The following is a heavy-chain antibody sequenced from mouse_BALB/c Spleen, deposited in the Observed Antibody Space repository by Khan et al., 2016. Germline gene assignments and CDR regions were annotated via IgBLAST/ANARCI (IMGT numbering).Heavy chain of an antibody. V-gene: IGHV14-3*02. D-gene: IGHD6-1*01. CDR2: IDPANGNT. Sequence: VQLQQSGAEFVKPGASVKLSCTASGFNIKDTYMHWVRQRPEQGLEWIGRIDPANGNTKYDPKVQGKATITADTSSNTAYLQLSSLTSEDTAVXYCARSSYDYDAMDYWRQGTSVTVSS. CDR3: ARSSYDYDAMDY. CDR1: GFNIKDTY. J-gene: IGHJ4*01.